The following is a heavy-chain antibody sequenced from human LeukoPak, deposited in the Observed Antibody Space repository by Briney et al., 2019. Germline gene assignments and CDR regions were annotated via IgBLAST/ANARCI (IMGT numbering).Heavy chain of an antibody. Sequence: GESLKISCKGSGYSFTSYWIGWVRQMPGKGLEWMGIIQPSDSHTIYRPSFRGQVTISVDKSISTAYLQWSSLKASDTAMYYCARYCSGSSCFHYGMDVWGQGTTVTVSS. CDR1: GYSFTSYW. D-gene: IGHD2-15*01. J-gene: IGHJ6*02. V-gene: IGHV5-51*01. CDR3: ARYCSGSSCFHYGMDV. CDR2: IQPSDSHT.